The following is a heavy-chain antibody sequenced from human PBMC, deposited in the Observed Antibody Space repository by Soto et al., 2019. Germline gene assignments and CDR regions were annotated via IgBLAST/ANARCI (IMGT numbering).Heavy chain of an antibody. CDR2: IWYDGSNK. V-gene: IGHV3-33*01. J-gene: IGHJ3*02. Sequence: QVQLVESGGGVVQPGRSLRLSCAASGFTFSSYGMHWVRQAPGKGLEWVAVIWYDGSNKYYADSVKGRFTISRDNSKNTLYLQMNSLRAEDTAVYYCARENTDADFDIWGQGTMVTVSS. D-gene: IGHD2-8*01. CDR3: ARENTDADFDI. CDR1: GFTFSSYG.